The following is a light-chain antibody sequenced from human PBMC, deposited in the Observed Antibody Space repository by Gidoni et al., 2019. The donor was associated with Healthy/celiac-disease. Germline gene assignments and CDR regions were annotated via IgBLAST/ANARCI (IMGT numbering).Light chain of an antibody. V-gene: IGLV1-40*01. Sequence: QAVLTQPPPVSAPPAPRLTISCTGSSSNIGAGYDVHWYQQLPGTAPKLLILGNSNRSSGVADRFSGSKSGTSAFVAITGLQAEDEDDYYGQSYDSSLSGPYVFGTGTKVTVL. CDR1: SSNIGAGYD. CDR2: GNS. CDR3: QSYDSSLSGPYV. J-gene: IGLJ1*01.